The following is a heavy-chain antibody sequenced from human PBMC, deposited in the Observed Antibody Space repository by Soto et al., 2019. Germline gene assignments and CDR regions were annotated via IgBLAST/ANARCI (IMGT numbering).Heavy chain of an antibody. CDR1: GGSISSGDYY. CDR2: IYYSGST. CDR3: ARAKAPLYSSSWYWFDP. J-gene: IGHJ5*02. Sequence: TLSLTCTVSGGSISSGDYYWSWIRQPPGKGLERFGNIYYSGSTNYNPSLKSRVTISVDTSKNQFSLKLSSVTAADTAVYYCARAKAPLYSSSWYWFDPWGQGTLVTVSS. D-gene: IGHD6-13*01. V-gene: IGHV4-30-4*01.